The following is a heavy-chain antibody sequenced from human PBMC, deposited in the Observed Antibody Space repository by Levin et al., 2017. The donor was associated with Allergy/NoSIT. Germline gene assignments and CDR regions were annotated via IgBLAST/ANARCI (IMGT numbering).Heavy chain of an antibody. CDR2: ISAYNGNT. CDR1: GYTFTSYG. Sequence: ASVKVSCKASGYTFTSYGISWVRQAPGQGLEWMGWISAYNGNTNYAQRLQGRVTMTTDTSTSTAYMELRSLRSDDTAVYYCARDSCSSSSCYVSYYGMDVWGQETTVTVSS. V-gene: IGHV1-18*01. J-gene: IGHJ6*02. CDR3: ARDSCSSSSCYVSYYGMDV. D-gene: IGHD2-2*01.